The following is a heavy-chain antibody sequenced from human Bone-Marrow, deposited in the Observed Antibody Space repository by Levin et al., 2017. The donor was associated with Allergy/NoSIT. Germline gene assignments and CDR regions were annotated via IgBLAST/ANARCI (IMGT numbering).Heavy chain of an antibody. Sequence: LSLTCATSGFTFDLYDLHWVRQAPGKGLEWVAAISSDGTTKYYAESVKGRFTISRDNSNRTVHLQMNSLRSEDTALFYCAKDFRQQLVRVYFQHWGQGTPVTVSS. CDR1: GFTFDLYD. D-gene: IGHD6-13*01. CDR3: AKDFRQQLVRVYFQH. CDR2: ISSDGTTK. J-gene: IGHJ1*01. V-gene: IGHV3-30*18.